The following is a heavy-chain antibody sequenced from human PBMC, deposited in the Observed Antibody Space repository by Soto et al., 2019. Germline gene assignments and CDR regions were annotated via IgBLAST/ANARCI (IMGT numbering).Heavy chain of an antibody. CDR3: ARASDYYDSSGYSHNFDY. Sequence: PSETLSLTCTVSGGSISSGDYYWSWIRQPPGKGLEWIGYIYYSGSTYYNTSLKSRVTISVDTSKNQFSLKLSSVTAADTAVYYCARASDYYDSSGYSHNFDYWGQGTLVTVSS. V-gene: IGHV4-30-4*01. J-gene: IGHJ4*02. D-gene: IGHD3-22*01. CDR1: GGSISSGDYY. CDR2: IYYSGST.